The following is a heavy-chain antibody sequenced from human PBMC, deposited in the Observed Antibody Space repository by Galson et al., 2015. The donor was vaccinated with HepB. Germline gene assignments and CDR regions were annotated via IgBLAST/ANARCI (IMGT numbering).Heavy chain of an antibody. J-gene: IGHJ6*02. CDR3: AREGYSSGWYVGHTLYYYGMDV. V-gene: IGHV3-11*06. CDR2: ISSSSSYT. CDR1: GFTFSDYY. D-gene: IGHD6-19*01. Sequence: LRLSCAASGFTFSDYYMSWIRQAPGKGLEWVSYISSSSSYTNYADSVKGRFTISRDNAKNSLYLQMNSLRAEDTAVYYCAREGYSSGWYVGHTLYYYGMDVWGQGTTVTVSS.